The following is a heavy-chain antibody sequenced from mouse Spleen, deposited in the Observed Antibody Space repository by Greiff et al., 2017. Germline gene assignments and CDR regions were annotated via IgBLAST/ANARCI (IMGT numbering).Heavy chain of an antibody. CDR3: ARDGIYYYGSSYY. D-gene: IGHD1-1*01. CDR1: GYSITSGYY. CDR2: ISYDGSN. V-gene: IGHV3-6*01. Sequence: EVKLMESGPGLVKPSQSLSLTCSVTGYSITSGYYWNWIRQFPGNKLEWMGYISYDGSNNYNPSLKNRISITRDTSKNQFFLKLNSVTTEDTATYYCARDGIYYYGSSYYWGQGTTLTVSS. J-gene: IGHJ2*01.